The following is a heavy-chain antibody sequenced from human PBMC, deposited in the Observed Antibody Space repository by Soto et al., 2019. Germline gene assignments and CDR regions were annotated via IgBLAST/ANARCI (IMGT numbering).Heavy chain of an antibody. J-gene: IGHJ4*02. CDR2: FDPEDGET. V-gene: IGHV1-24*01. D-gene: IGHD1-7*01. CDR1: GYTLTELS. CDR3: APGDWCASNWHYYFDY. Sequence: AASVKVSCKVSGYTLTELSMHWVRQAPGKGLEWMGGFDPEDGETIYAQKFQGRVTMAEDTSSDTAYMELSSLVAEDTAVYYCAPGDWCASNWHYYFDYWGQGTLVTVSS.